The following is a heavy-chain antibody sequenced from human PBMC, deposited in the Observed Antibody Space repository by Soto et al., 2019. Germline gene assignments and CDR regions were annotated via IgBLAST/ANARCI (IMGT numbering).Heavy chain of an antibody. CDR1: VFTFSSYA. CDR2: ITGSGEYT. Sequence: EVQMLESGGGLVHPGGSLRLSCAASVFTFSSYALTWVRQAPGKGLEWVSSITGSGEYTRYKEYVKGRFTITRDNAKNTLFLQMKSLRADDTAIYYCGKDPNGDYFGAFDFWGQGTMVTVSS. CDR3: GKDPNGDYFGAFDF. V-gene: IGHV3-23*01. J-gene: IGHJ3*01. D-gene: IGHD4-17*01.